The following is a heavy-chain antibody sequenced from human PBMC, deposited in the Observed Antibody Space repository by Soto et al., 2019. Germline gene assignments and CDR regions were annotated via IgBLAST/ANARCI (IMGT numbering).Heavy chain of an antibody. Sequence: GGSLRLSXAASGFTFSSFAMSWVRQAPGKGLEWVSSISDSGDSTYYADSVKGRFTISRDNSKNTLYLQMSSLRAEDTAVYYCAKGPRSTYTSGWRYFEYWGQGTLVTVSS. D-gene: IGHD6-19*01. CDR2: ISDSGDST. V-gene: IGHV3-23*01. CDR1: GFTFSSFA. CDR3: AKGPRSTYTSGWRYFEY. J-gene: IGHJ4*02.